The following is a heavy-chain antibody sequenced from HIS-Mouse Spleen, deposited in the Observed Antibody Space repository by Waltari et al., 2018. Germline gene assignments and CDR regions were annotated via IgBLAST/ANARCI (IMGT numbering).Heavy chain of an antibody. V-gene: IGHV3-53*02. Sequence: EVQLVETGGGLIQPGGSLRLSCAASGFTVRSNYIICVRQAPGKGLEWVSVIYSGGSTYYADSVKGRFTISRDNSKNTLYLQMNSLRAEDTAVYYCARHYYYGSGSYYFDYWGQGTLVTVSS. CDR1: GFTVRSNY. CDR3: ARHYYYGSGSYYFDY. J-gene: IGHJ4*02. D-gene: IGHD3-10*01. CDR2: IYSGGST.